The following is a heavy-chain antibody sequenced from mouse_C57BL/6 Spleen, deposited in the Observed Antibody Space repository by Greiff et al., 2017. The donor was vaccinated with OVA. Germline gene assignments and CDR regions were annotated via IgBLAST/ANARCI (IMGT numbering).Heavy chain of an antibody. V-gene: IGHV3-6*01. D-gene: IGHD1-1*01. Sequence: EVQLQQSGPGLVKPSQFLSLICSVFGYYIPSGYYWHWIRQSPGNTLEWMGYISYDGSNNYNPSLKNRISISRDTSKNQFFLKLNSETTEDTATCCCADYYGSSWGQGTTLTVSS. J-gene: IGHJ2*01. CDR1: GYYIPSGYY. CDR3: ADYYGSS. CDR2: ISYDGSN.